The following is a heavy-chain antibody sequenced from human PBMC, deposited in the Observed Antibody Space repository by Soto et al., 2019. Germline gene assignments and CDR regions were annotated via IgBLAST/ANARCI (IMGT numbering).Heavy chain of an antibody. V-gene: IGHV1-3*01. J-gene: IGHJ4*02. CDR2: INAGYGNT. CDR3: ARDTGDGTFDF. D-gene: IGHD7-27*01. Sequence: ASVTGSCKAPGYTFGRYAIRRARQAPGQRLEWMGWINAGYGNTKSSQKFQDRVTISRDTSASTAYMELTSLRSEDTAVYYCARDTGDGTFDFWGQGTLVTVSS. CDR1: GYTFGRYA.